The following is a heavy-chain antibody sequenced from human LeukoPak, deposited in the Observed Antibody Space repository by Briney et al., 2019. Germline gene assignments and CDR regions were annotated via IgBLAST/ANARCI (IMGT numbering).Heavy chain of an antibody. CDR2: ISHDGGTK. V-gene: IGHV3-30*04. Sequence: PGGSLRVSCAASGFTFSNYPLHWVRQAPGKGLEWVTVISHDGGTKYYADTVKGRFTISRDDSKNTLYLQMNSLRLDDTAIYYCAIDPMRAAPDYCDYWGQGTLVTVSS. J-gene: IGHJ4*02. CDR3: AIDPMRAAPDYCDY. D-gene: IGHD6-6*01. CDR1: GFTFSNYP.